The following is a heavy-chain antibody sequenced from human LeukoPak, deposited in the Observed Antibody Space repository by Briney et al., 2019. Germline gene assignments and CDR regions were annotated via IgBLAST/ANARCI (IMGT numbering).Heavy chain of an antibody. CDR3: ARNLGLLWSGEFKDDAFDI. CDR1: GFTVSSNY. J-gene: IGHJ3*02. Sequence: GGSLRLSCAASGFTVSSNYMSWVRQAPGKGLEWVSVIYSGGSTYYADSVKGRFTISRDNSKNTLYLQMNSLRAEDTAVYYCARNLGLLWSGEFKDDAFDIWGQGTMVTVSS. CDR2: IYSGGST. D-gene: IGHD3-10*01. V-gene: IGHV3-66*01.